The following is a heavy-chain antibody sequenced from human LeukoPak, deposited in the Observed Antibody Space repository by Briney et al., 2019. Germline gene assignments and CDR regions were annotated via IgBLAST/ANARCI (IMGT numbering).Heavy chain of an antibody. Sequence: SETLSLTCTISGGSISSSSYYWGWIRQPPGKGLEWIGSIYYSGSTYCNPSLKSRVTISVDTSKNQFSLKLSSVTAADTAVYYCARPSITMVRGFDPWGQGTLVTVSS. J-gene: IGHJ5*02. CDR1: GGSISSSSYY. D-gene: IGHD3-10*01. CDR3: ARPSITMVRGFDP. CDR2: IYYSGST. V-gene: IGHV4-39*01.